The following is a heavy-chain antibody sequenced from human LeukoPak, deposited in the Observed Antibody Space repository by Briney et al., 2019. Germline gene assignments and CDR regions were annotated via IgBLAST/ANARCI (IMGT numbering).Heavy chain of an antibody. Sequence: ASVKVSCKASGYTFTGYYMHWVRQAPGQGLEWMGRINPNSGGTNYAQKFQGRATMTRDTSISTAYMELSRLRSDDTAVYYCARRYLGSGSLPGLWGQGTLVTVSS. CDR3: ARRYLGSGSLPGL. V-gene: IGHV1-2*06. CDR1: GYTFTGYY. D-gene: IGHD3-10*01. CDR2: INPNSGGT. J-gene: IGHJ4*02.